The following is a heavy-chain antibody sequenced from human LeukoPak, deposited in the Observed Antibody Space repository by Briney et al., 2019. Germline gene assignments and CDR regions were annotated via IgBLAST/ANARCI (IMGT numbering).Heavy chain of an antibody. Sequence: GGSLRLSCAASGFTFSTYGMHWVRQAPGKGLEWVAFIRYDGSNKYYADSVKGRFTISRDNAKNSLYLQMNSLRAEDTAVYYCARDRGGIAAAPNYYYMDVWGKGTTVTVSS. J-gene: IGHJ6*03. CDR2: IRYDGSNK. CDR3: ARDRGGIAAAPNYYYMDV. CDR1: GFTFSTYG. D-gene: IGHD6-13*01. V-gene: IGHV3-30*02.